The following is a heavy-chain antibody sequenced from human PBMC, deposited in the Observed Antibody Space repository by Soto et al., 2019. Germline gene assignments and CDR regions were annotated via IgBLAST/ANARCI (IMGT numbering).Heavy chain of an antibody. CDR3: MRGSLAVYYMDV. Sequence: QVQLVQSGAEVKKPGSSVKVSCKAYGGTFSSYTISWVRQAPGQGLEWMGRIIPILGIANYAQKFQGRVTITADKSTSTAYMELSSLRSEDTAVYYCMRGSLAVYYMDVWGKGTTVTVS. CDR1: GGTFSSYT. D-gene: IGHD6-6*01. J-gene: IGHJ6*03. V-gene: IGHV1-69*02. CDR2: IIPILGIA.